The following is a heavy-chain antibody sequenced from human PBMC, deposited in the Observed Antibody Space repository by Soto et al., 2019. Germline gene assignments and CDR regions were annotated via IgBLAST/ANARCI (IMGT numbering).Heavy chain of an antibody. J-gene: IGHJ4*02. V-gene: IGHV3-23*01. D-gene: IGHD6-19*01. Sequence: EVQLLESGGGLVQPGGSLRLSCAASGFTFSSYAMSWVRQAPGKGLEWVSAISGSGGSTYYADSVKGRFTISRDNSKNTLYLQMNSLRAEDTAVYYCAKDFSSYSSGWYYFDYWGQGTLVTVSS. CDR1: GFTFSSYA. CDR3: AKDFSSYSSGWYYFDY. CDR2: ISGSGGST.